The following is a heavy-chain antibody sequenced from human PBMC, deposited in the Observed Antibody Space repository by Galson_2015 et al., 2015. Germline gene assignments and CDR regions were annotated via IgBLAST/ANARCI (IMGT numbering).Heavy chain of an antibody. CDR1: GFTFSSYG. CDR3: AKGSSGSYWYFQH. Sequence: SLRLSCAASGFTFSSYGMSWVRQAPGKGLEWVSGLSVGGDDTYYADSVKGRFTISRDNSKNTLYLQMNSLRAEDTAIYYCAKGSSGSYWYFQHWGQGTLVTVSS. V-gene: IGHV3-23*01. D-gene: IGHD1-26*01. CDR2: LSVGGDDT. J-gene: IGHJ1*01.